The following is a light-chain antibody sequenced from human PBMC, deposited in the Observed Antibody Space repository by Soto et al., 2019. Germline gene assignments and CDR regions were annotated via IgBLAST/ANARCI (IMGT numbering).Light chain of an antibody. J-gene: IGKJ3*01. CDR2: AAS. V-gene: IGKV1-39*01. Sequence: DIQMTQSPSSLSASVGDRVTLTCRASQSISSYLNWYQQKPGKAPKLLIYAASSLQSGVPSRFSGSGSGTEFTLTINSLQPEDFSTYYCQQSHSTPRTFGPGTKVDIK. CDR1: QSISSY. CDR3: QQSHSTPRT.